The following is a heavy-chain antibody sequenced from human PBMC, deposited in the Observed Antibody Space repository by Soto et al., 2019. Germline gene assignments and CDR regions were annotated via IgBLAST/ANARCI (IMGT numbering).Heavy chain of an antibody. V-gene: IGHV3-33*01. D-gene: IGHD6-13*01. CDR3: AREHIALDY. J-gene: IGHJ4*02. Sequence: QVQLVESGGGVVQPGRSLRLSCAASGFTFSSYGMHWVRQAPGKGLEWVAVIWYDGSNKYYADSVKGRFTISRDNSKKTVYLQMNSLRAEDTGVYYCAREHIALDYWGQGTQVTVSS. CDR1: GFTFSSYG. CDR2: IWYDGSNK.